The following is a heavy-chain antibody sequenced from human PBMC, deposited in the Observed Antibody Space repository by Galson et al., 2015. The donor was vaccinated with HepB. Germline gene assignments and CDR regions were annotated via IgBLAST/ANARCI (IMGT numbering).Heavy chain of an antibody. J-gene: IGHJ4*02. CDR2: IKQDGSEK. Sequence: SLRLSCAASGFTFSSYWMSWVRQAPGKGLEWVANIKQDGSEKYYVDSVKGRFTISRDNAKNSLYLQMNSLRAEDTAVYYCARDIRYGYYYGSDRLDYWGQGTLVTVSS. V-gene: IGHV3-7*03. CDR3: ARDIRYGYYYGSDRLDY. CDR1: GFTFSSYW. D-gene: IGHD3-10*01.